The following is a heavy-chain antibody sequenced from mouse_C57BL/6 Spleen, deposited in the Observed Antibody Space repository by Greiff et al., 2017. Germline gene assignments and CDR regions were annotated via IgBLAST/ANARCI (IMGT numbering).Heavy chain of an antibody. CDR1: GYAFSSSW. CDR3: AREKYGSSYWGAMDY. Sequence: QVQLKQSGPELVKPGASVKISCKASGYAFSSSWMNWVKQRPGKGLEWIGRIYPGDGDTNYNGKFKGKATLTADKSSSTAYMQLSSLTSEDSAVYFCAREKYGSSYWGAMDYWGQGTSVTVSS. D-gene: IGHD1-1*01. CDR2: IYPGDGDT. V-gene: IGHV1-82*01. J-gene: IGHJ4*01.